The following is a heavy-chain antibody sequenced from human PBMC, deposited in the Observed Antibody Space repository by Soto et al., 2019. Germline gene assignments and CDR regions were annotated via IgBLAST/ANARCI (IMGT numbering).Heavy chain of an antibody. D-gene: IGHD3-3*01. V-gene: IGHV5-51*01. CDR3: ARSGRSAQRPFDY. J-gene: IGHJ4*02. CDR1: GWNVATVL. CDR2: IYPCGSDT. Sequence: LKRSCQRFGWNVATVLLGRVPPTPGEGPEWVWVIYPCGSDTRHSPPFQGKVTITAHISNTTAYQQCSSLRPSHTCMLYCARSGRSAQRPFDYWGQGTLVTVSS.